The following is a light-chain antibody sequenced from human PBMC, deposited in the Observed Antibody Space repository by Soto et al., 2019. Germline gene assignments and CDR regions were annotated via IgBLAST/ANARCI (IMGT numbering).Light chain of an antibody. V-gene: IGKV1-5*01. J-gene: IGKJ3*01. Sequence: DIQMTQSPSTLSASVGDRVTITCRASQSIRTWLAWYQQKPGKAPKLLIYDASDLETGVPSRFSGSGSGTDFTLSISSLQPDDFATYFGQQYDTEGFTFGPGTTVDIQ. CDR1: QSIRTW. CDR3: QQYDTEGFT. CDR2: DAS.